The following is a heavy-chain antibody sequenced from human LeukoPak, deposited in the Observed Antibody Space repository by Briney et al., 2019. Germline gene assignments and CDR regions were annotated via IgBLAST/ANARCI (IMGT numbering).Heavy chain of an antibody. J-gene: IGHJ2*01. CDR3: VTHRALLFWYFDL. V-gene: IGHV1-24*01. D-gene: IGHD5/OR15-5a*01. CDR2: SDPEDGET. Sequence: GASVKVSCKVAGSTLRYVSIHWVRQAPGKGLEYVGGSDPEDGETFHAQNFQGRVTMTEDTSIDTAYMELRRLRSEDTAVYYCVTHRALLFWYFDLWGRGTLVTVSS. CDR1: GSTLRYVS.